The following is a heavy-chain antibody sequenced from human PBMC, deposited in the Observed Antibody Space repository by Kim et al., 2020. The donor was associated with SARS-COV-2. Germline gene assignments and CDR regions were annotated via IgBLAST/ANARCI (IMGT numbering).Heavy chain of an antibody. CDR1: GGSISSSNW. CDR3: ARIADYGDYVGWGWFDP. Sequence: SETLSLTCAVSGGSISSSNWWSWVRQPPGKGLEWIGEIYHSGSTNYNPSLKSRVTISVDKSKNQFSLKLSSVTAADTAVYYCARIADYGDYVGWGWFDPWGQGTLVTVSS. J-gene: IGHJ5*02. CDR2: IYHSGST. V-gene: IGHV4-4*02. D-gene: IGHD4-17*01.